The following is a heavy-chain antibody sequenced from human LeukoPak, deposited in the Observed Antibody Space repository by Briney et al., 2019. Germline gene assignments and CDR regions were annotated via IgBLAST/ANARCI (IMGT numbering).Heavy chain of an antibody. CDR1: GGSFSGYY. CDR3: ARVKLQYDYIWGSYRYFDY. J-gene: IGHJ4*02. V-gene: IGHV4-34*01. Sequence: KPSETLSLTCAVYGGSFSGYYWSWIRQPPGKGLEWIGEINHSGSTNYNPSLKSRVTITVDTSKKQFSLKLSSVTAADTAVYYCARVKLQYDYIWGSYRYFDYWGQGTLVTVSS. CDR2: INHSGST. D-gene: IGHD3-16*02.